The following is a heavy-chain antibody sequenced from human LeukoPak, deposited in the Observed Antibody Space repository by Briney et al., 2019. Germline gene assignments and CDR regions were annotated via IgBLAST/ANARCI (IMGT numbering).Heavy chain of an antibody. V-gene: IGHV3-7*03. D-gene: IGHD6-19*01. J-gene: IGHJ4*02. CDR1: GFTFSNYW. CDR3: VRNLAVAGTCFDS. CDR2: IKQDGSDR. Sequence: GGSLRLSCAASGFTFSNYWMSWVRQAPGTGLEWVANIKQDGSDRNYVTSVRGRFTISRDNAESSLYLQMNSLRVEDTAVYYCVRNLAVAGTCFDSWGQGTLVTVSS.